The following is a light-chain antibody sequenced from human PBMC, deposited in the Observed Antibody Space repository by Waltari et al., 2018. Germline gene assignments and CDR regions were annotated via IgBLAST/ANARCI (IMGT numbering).Light chain of an antibody. CDR2: EVN. Sequence: QSDLTQTASVSGSPEQSNNIPCTGTRSDVGRYNLVSWYQQHPGKAPNLMISEVNERPSGVSIRFSGSKSGNTASLTISGLQAEDEADYYCCSYAGSNTVLFGGGTKLTVL. V-gene: IGLV2-23*02. J-gene: IGLJ2*01. CDR1: RSDVGRYNL. CDR3: CSYAGSNTVL.